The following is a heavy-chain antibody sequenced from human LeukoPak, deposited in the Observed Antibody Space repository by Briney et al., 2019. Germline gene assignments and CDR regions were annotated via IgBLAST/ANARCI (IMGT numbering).Heavy chain of an antibody. CDR3: ARAYDFWSGYRPDY. CDR2: IYWNGGST. Sequence: GGSLRLSCAASGFTFDDYGMSWVRQAAGKGREWVFGIYWNGGSTCYADSVKRRFTISRDNAKNSLYLQMNSLRAEDTALYYCARAYDFWSGYRPDYWGQGTLVTVSS. V-gene: IGHV3-20*04. J-gene: IGHJ4*02. D-gene: IGHD3-3*01. CDR1: GFTFDDYG.